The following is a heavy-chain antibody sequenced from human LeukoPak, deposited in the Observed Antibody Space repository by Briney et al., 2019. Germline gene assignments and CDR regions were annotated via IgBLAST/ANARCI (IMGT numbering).Heavy chain of an antibody. CDR2: IYYSGST. D-gene: IGHD3-10*01. CDR3: AVRITMVRGVIIDY. J-gene: IGHJ4*02. Sequence: SETLSLTCTVSGGSISGTYYYWGWIRQPPGKGLEWIGYIYYSGSTYYNPSLKSRVTISVDTSKNQFSLKLSSVTAADTAVYYCAVRITMVRGVIIDYWGQGTLVTVSS. CDR1: GGSISGTYYY. V-gene: IGHV4-30-4*08.